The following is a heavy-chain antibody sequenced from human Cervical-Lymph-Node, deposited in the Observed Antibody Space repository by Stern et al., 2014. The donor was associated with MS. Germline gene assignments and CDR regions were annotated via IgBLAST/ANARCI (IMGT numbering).Heavy chain of an antibody. D-gene: IGHD5-12*01. CDR1: GYTFTTYW. CDR2: VYPRDSET. J-gene: IGHJ4*02. Sequence: VQLVQSGAEVRKPGESLKISCKGSGYTFTTYWIGWVRQMPGRGLETIGIVYPRDSETRYSPSFQGQVTISVDKSISTAYLQWMSLKASDSAMYYCARGWPRGWMVDYWAQGTPVTVSA. V-gene: IGHV5-51*01. CDR3: ARGWPRGWMVDY.